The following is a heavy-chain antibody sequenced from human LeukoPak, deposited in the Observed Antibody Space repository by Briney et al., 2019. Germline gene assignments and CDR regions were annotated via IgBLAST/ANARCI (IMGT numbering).Heavy chain of an antibody. V-gene: IGHV1-18*01. CDR1: GYTFTSYG. Sequence: ASVKVSCKASGYTFTSYGISWVRQAPGQGLEWMGWISAYNGNTNYAQKLQGRVTMTTDTSTSTAYMELRSLRSDDTAVYYCAGESYDFWSGGNWFDPWGQGTLVTVSS. D-gene: IGHD3-3*01. J-gene: IGHJ5*02. CDR3: AGESYDFWSGGNWFDP. CDR2: ISAYNGNT.